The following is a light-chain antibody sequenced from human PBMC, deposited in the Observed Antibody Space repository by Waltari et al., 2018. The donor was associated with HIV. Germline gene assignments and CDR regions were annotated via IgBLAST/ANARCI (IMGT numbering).Light chain of an antibody. V-gene: IGKV3-15*01. Sequence: ERVVTMSTDTQSVSLGETAILFCRVSQTVNDNIAWFQQKPGQAPGLLIYDTSTRATGIPARFSGTGSGTEFTLTISNLQSDDFAVYYCQQSYSWPQTFGQGTKLEIK. CDR2: DTS. CDR3: QQSYSWPQT. CDR1: QTVNDN. J-gene: IGKJ2*01.